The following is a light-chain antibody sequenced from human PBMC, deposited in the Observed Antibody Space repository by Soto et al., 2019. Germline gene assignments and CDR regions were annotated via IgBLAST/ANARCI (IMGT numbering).Light chain of an antibody. CDR3: AAWDDSLSGRGV. Sequence: QSVLTQPPSASGTPGQRVTISCSGSSSNIGNNYVYWYQMVPGTAPKLLIYRNNQRPSGVPDRFSVSRSGTSASLAISGLRSEDEADYYCAAWDDSLSGRGVFGGGTKLTV. J-gene: IGLJ2*01. CDR2: RNN. V-gene: IGLV1-47*01. CDR1: SSNIGNNY.